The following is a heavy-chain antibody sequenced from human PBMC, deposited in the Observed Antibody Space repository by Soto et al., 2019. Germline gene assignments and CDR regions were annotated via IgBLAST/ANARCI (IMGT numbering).Heavy chain of an antibody. J-gene: IGHJ4*02. V-gene: IGHV4-30-2*01. Sequence: KTSETLSLTCAVSGGSISSGGYSWSWIRQPPGKGLEWIGYIYHSGSTFYNPSLKSRVTISVDRSKNQFSLKLSSVTAADTAVYYCARAAYSYGYYWGQGTLVTVSS. D-gene: IGHD5-18*01. CDR1: GGSISSGGYS. CDR3: ARAAYSYGYY. CDR2: IYHSGST.